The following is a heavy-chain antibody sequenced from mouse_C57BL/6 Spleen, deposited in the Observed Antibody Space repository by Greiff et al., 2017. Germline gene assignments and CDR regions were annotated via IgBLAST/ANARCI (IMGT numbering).Heavy chain of an antibody. CDR2: IYPGDGDT. CDR3: STVVAYYYAMDY. V-gene: IGHV1-82*01. Sequence: QVQLQQSGPELVKPGASVKISCKASGYAFSSSWMNWVKQRPGKGLEWIGRIYPGDGDTNYNGKFKGKATLTADKSSSPAYMQLSSLTSEDSAVYFCSTVVAYYYAMDYWGQGTSVTVSS. CDR1: GYAFSSSW. J-gene: IGHJ4*01. D-gene: IGHD1-1*01.